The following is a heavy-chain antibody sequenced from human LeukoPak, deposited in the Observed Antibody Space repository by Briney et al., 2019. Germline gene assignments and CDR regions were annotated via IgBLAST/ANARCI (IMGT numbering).Heavy chain of an antibody. CDR3: ARDLGDYVWGY. J-gene: IGHJ4*02. CDR2: ISSSSSYM. D-gene: IGHD3-16*01. Sequence: GGSLRLSCAASGFTFSSYSMNWVRQAPGKGLEWVSSISSSSSYMYYADSVKGRFTISRDNAKNSLYLQMNSLRAEDTAVYYCARDLGDYVWGYWGQGTLVTVSS. CDR1: GFTFSSYS. V-gene: IGHV3-21*01.